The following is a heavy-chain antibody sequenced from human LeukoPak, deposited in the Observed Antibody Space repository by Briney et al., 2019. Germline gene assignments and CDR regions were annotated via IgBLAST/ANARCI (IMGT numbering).Heavy chain of an antibody. V-gene: IGHV1-69*04. CDR2: IIPIPGIA. CDR1: GGTFSSYA. D-gene: IGHD2-2*01. Sequence: SVKVSCKASGGTFSSYAISWVRQAPGQGLEWMGRIIPIPGIANYAQKFQGRVTITADKSASTAYMELSSLRSEDTAVYYCARDRIVVVPAARYYYYGMDDWGQGTTVTVSS. J-gene: IGHJ6*02. CDR3: ARDRIVVVPAARYYYYGMDD.